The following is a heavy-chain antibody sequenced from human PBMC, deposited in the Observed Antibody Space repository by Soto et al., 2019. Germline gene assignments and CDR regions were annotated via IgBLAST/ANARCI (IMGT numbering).Heavy chain of an antibody. J-gene: IGHJ4*02. D-gene: IGHD3-22*01. Sequence: VSGPTLVNPTQTLTLTCTFSGFSLSTSGMRVSWIRQPPGKALEWLARIDWDDDKFYSTSLKTRLTISKDTSKNQVVLTMTNMDPVDTATYYCARMNPFYDSSGYYYSFLDYWGQGTLVTVSS. V-gene: IGHV2-70*04. CDR3: ARMNPFYDSSGYYYSFLDY. CDR1: GFSLSTSGMR. CDR2: IDWDDDK.